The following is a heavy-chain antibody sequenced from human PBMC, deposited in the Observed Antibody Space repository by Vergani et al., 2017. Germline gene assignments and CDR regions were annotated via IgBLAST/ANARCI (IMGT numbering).Heavy chain of an antibody. Sequence: EVQLLESGGGLVQPGGSLRLSCAASGFTFSSYAMSWVRQAPGKGLEWVSAISGSGGSTYYADSVQGRFTIARDKSKNTLYLQMNSLRAEDTAVYYCAKTPYGDYGFVDYWGQGTLVTVSS. D-gene: IGHD4-17*01. CDR1: GFTFSSYA. CDR2: ISGSGGST. J-gene: IGHJ4*02. V-gene: IGHV3-23*01. CDR3: AKTPYGDYGFVDY.